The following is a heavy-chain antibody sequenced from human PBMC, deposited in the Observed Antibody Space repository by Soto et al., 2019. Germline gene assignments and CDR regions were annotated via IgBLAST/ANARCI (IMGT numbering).Heavy chain of an antibody. CDR3: ARDRFNHVVATETGS. CDR2: ISAYNGNT. V-gene: IGHV1-18*01. J-gene: IGHJ5*02. D-gene: IGHD2-15*01. Sequence: ASVKVSCKASGYTFTSYGISWVRQAPGQGLEWMGWISAYNGNTNYAQKLQGRVTMTTDTSTSTAYMELRSLRSDDTAVYYCARDRFNHVVATETGSWGQGTLLPISS. CDR1: GYTFTSYG.